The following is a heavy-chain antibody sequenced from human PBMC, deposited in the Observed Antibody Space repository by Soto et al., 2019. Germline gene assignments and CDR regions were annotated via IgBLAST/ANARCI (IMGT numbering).Heavy chain of an antibody. CDR2: IYANGNE. J-gene: IGHJ5*02. Sequence: QITLKESGPTLVKPTETLTLTCTFSGFSLSTGGGAVGWIRQPPGKALEWLALIYANGNEVYSSSLRNRLTITTDTSKNQVVLTMTNMDPVDTATYYCAHRRSVASRCWFDPWGQGTLVIVSS. CDR3: AHRRSVASRCWFDP. V-gene: IGHV2-5*01. CDR1: GFSLSTGGGA. D-gene: IGHD6-6*01.